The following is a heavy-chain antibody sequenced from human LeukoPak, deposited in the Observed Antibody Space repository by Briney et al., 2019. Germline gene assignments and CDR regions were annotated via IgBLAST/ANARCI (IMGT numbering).Heavy chain of an antibody. Sequence: SETLSLTCTVSGGSINSTNYYWGWIRQPPGKGLEWIGSHYYGGSTYYKPSLKSRVTISVDTSKNQFSLKLRSVTAADTAVYYCARHRAGYHIDSWGQGTLVTVSS. CDR3: ARHRAGYHIDS. CDR1: GGSINSTNYY. D-gene: IGHD3-9*01. J-gene: IGHJ4*02. CDR2: HYYGGST. V-gene: IGHV4-39*01.